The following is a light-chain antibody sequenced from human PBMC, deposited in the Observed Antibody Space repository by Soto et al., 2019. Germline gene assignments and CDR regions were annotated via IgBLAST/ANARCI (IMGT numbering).Light chain of an antibody. V-gene: IGKV1-33*01. J-gene: IGKJ5*01. CDR1: QDISNY. Sequence: DIQMTQSPSSLSASVGDRYTITCQASQDISNYLNWYQQKLGKAPXXLIYDASNLETGVPSRFSGSGSGTDFTFTISSLHPEYIATYYCQQYSHLITFGQGTRLEIK. CDR3: QQYSHLIT. CDR2: DAS.